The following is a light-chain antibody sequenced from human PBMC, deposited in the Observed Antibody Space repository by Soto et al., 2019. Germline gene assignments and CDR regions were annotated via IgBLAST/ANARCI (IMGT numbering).Light chain of an antibody. Sequence: DIVLTQSPGTLSLSPGERATLSCRASQSINSRYLAWYQQKPGQAPRLLIYAASSRATGIPDRFSGSGSGTDFPLNISRLEPEDFAVYYCQQFGSSPGFTFGPGTKVDIK. CDR2: AAS. V-gene: IGKV3-20*01. CDR1: QSINSRY. J-gene: IGKJ3*01. CDR3: QQFGSSPGFT.